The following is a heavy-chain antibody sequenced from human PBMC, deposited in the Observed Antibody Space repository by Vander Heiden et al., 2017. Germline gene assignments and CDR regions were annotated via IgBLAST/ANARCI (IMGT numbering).Heavy chain of an antibody. J-gene: IGHJ4*02. CDR1: GVTFSSYA. CDR2: ISGSGGST. V-gene: IGHV3-23*01. CDR3: ANPSRGYSYGYFPDY. D-gene: IGHD5-18*01. Sequence: EVQLLESGGGLVQPGGSLRLSCAAPGVTFSSYAMSWVRQAPGKGLEWVSAISGSGGSTYYADSVKGRFTISRDNSKNTLYLQMNSLRAEDTAVYYCANPSRGYSYGYFPDYWGQGTLVTVSS.